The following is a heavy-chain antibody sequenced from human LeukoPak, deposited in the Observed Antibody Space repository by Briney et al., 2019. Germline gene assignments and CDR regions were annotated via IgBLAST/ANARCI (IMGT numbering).Heavy chain of an antibody. D-gene: IGHD5-18*01. CDR1: GLTFSSYS. Sequence: GGSLRLSCAASGLTFSSYSMNWVRQAPGKGLEWVSSISSSSCYIYYADSVKGRFTISRDNAKNSLYLQMNSLRAEDTAVYYCARVVYSYGLVYMDVWGKGTTVTVSS. J-gene: IGHJ6*03. CDR3: ARVVYSYGLVYMDV. CDR2: ISSSSCYI. V-gene: IGHV3-21*01.